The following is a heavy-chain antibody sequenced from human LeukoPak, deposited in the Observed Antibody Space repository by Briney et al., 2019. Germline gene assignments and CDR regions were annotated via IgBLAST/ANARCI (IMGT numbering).Heavy chain of an antibody. Sequence: GGSLRLSCAASGFTFSSYSMNWVRQAGGKEREWVSSISSSSSYIYYADSVKGRCTISRENAKNSLYLQTHSLRAEDTAVNYCASGIGSGSYGYWGQRTLVTVSS. J-gene: IGHJ4*02. D-gene: IGHD1-26*01. CDR1: GFTFSSYS. CDR2: ISSSSSYI. CDR3: ASGIGSGSYGY. V-gene: IGHV3-21*01.